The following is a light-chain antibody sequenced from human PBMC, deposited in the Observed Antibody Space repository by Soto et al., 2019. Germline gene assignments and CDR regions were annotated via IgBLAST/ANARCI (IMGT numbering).Light chain of an antibody. Sequence: EIVLTQSPGTLSLSPGERATLSCRASQSVSSSYLAWYQQKPGQAPRLLIYGASNRATGIPARFSGSGSGADFTLTISSLEPEDFAVYYCQQRSNWPWTFGQGTKVDNK. CDR2: GAS. CDR3: QQRSNWPWT. V-gene: IGKV3-11*01. J-gene: IGKJ1*01. CDR1: QSVSSSY.